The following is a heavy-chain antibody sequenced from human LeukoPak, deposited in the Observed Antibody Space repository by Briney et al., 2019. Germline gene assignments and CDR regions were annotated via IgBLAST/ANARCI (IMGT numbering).Heavy chain of an antibody. J-gene: IGHJ4*02. Sequence: PGGSLRLSCAASGFTYSPYWMTWVRQGPGKGLECVANIKQDGSEKYYVDSVKGRFTISRDNAKNSLYLQMNSLRAEDTAVYYCATWAGTATGFSGPFDYWGQGTLVTVSS. CDR2: IKQDGSEK. D-gene: IGHD6-13*01. CDR1: GFTYSPYW. CDR3: ATWAGTATGFSGPFDY. V-gene: IGHV3-7*01.